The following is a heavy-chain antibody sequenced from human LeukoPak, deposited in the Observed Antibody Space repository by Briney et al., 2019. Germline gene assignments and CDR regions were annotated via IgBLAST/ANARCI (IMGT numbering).Heavy chain of an antibody. CDR3: ARDYYDSSGYPGYFDY. D-gene: IGHD3-22*01. V-gene: IGHV4-34*01. CDR2: INHSGST. J-gene: IGHJ4*02. Sequence: PSETLSLTCAVYGGSFSGYYWSWIRQPPGKGLEWIGEINHSGSTNYNPSLKSRVTISVDTSKNQFSLKLSSVTAADTAVYYCARDYYDSSGYPGYFDYWGQGTLVTVSS. CDR1: GGSFSGYY.